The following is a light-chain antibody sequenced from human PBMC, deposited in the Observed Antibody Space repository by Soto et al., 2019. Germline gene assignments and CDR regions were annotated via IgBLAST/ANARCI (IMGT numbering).Light chain of an antibody. Sequence: EIVLTQSPGTLSLSPGERATLSCRASQSVNNNLAWYQKKPGQAPRLLIFGASTRATGIPARFSGSGSGTEFTLTISSLQSEDFAVYYCQQYNNWPSITFGQGTRLEIK. CDR1: QSVNNN. CDR2: GAS. V-gene: IGKV3-15*01. CDR3: QQYNNWPSIT. J-gene: IGKJ5*01.